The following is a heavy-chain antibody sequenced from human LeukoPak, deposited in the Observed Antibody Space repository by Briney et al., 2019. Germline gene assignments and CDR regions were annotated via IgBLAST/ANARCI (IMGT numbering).Heavy chain of an antibody. V-gene: IGHV3-30*02. CDR3: AKDPSQLPNGRRDQSSLQH. Sequence: PGGSLRLSCAASGFTFSSYGMHWVRQAPGKGLEWVAFIRYDGSNKYYADSVKGRFTISRDNSKNTLYLQMNSLRAEDTAVYYCAKDPSQLPNGRRDQSSLQHWGQGTLVTVSS. D-gene: IGHD2-2*01. CDR2: IRYDGSNK. J-gene: IGHJ1*01. CDR1: GFTFSSYG.